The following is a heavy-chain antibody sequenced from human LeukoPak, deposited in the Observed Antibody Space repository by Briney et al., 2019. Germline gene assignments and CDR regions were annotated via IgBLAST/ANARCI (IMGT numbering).Heavy chain of an antibody. D-gene: IGHD3-22*01. CDR3: ARWVTRSGYYSHFDY. J-gene: IGHJ4*02. Sequence: SQTLSLTCTVSGGSISSGDYYWRWIRQPPGKGLEWIGYIYYSGSTYYNPSLKSRVTISVDTSKNQFSLKLSSVTAADTAVYYCARWVTRSGYYSHFDYWGKGTLVTVSS. V-gene: IGHV4-30-4*08. CDR1: GGSISSGDYY. CDR2: IYYSGST.